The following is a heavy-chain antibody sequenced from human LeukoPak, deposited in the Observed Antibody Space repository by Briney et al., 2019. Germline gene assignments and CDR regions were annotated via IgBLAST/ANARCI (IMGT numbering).Heavy chain of an antibody. V-gene: IGHV4-59*01. Sequence: SETLSLTCTVSGGSISSYYWSWIRQPPGKGLEWIGYIYYSGSTNYNPSLKSRVTISVDTSKNQFSLKLSSVTAADTAVYYCARARWWFDPWGQGTLVTVSS. J-gene: IGHJ5*02. D-gene: IGHD4-23*01. CDR3: ARARWWFDP. CDR2: IYYSGST. CDR1: GGSISSYY.